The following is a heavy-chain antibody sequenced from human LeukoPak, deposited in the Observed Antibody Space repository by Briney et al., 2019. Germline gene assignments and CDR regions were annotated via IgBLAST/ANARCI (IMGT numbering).Heavy chain of an antibody. CDR2: TYYRSKWFT. V-gene: IGHV6-1*01. D-gene: IGHD6-19*01. Sequence: SQILSLTCAISGDSVSSDSAAWNWIRQSPSRGLEWLGRTYYRSKWFTESSLSVKSRININPDTSKNQFSLHLNSVTPEDTAVYYCARGYRSGWFDFDYWGQGTLVTVSS. J-gene: IGHJ4*02. CDR1: GDSVSSDSAA. CDR3: ARGYRSGWFDFDY.